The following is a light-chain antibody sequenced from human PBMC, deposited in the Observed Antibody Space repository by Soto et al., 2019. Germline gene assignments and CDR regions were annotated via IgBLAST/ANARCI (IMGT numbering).Light chain of an antibody. CDR3: QQSYRSPT. CDR1: QSISSY. V-gene: IGKV1-39*01. Sequence: DIRISHSPSSLCASVGDRVTITCRASQSISSYLNWYQQKPGKAPKLLIYAASTLQFGVPSRFSGSGSGTDFTLTISSLQPEDFATYYCQQSYRSPTFGQGTKVDIK. J-gene: IGKJ1*01. CDR2: AAS.